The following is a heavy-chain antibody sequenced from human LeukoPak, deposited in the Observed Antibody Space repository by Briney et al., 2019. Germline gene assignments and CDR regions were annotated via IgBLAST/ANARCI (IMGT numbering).Heavy chain of an antibody. D-gene: IGHD6-13*01. Sequence: ASVKVSCKASGYTFTGYYMHWVRQAPGQGLEWMGWINPNSGGTNYAQKFQGWVTMTRDTSISTAYMELSRLRSDDTAVYYCARGIAAAGTVWFDPWGQGTLVTVSS. V-gene: IGHV1-2*04. CDR2: INPNSGGT. J-gene: IGHJ5*02. CDR3: ARGIAAAGTVWFDP. CDR1: GYTFTGYY.